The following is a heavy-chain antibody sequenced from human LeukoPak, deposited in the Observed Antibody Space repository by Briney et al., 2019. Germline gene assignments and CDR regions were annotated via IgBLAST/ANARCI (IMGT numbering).Heavy chain of an antibody. V-gene: IGHV3-21*01. D-gene: IGHD1-26*01. CDR3: ARGELVGTTTGVDY. Sequence: GGSLRLSCAASGFTVSSYSMNWVRQAPGKGPEWVSSITSTSTYIFYADSVKGRFTISRDNAKNSLFLQMNSLRAEDTAVYYCARGELVGTTTGVDYWGQGTLVTVSS. CDR2: ITSTSTYI. J-gene: IGHJ4*02. CDR1: GFTVSSYS.